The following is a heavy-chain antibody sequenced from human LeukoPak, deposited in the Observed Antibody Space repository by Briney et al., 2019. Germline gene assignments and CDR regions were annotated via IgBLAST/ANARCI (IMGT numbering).Heavy chain of an antibody. V-gene: IGHV3-11*01. CDR1: GFSFKDYY. Sequence: GGSLRLSCAASGFSFKDYYYSWIRQAPGKGLEWVSFINVNGGAMYYANFVKGRFTISRQNAQNSVYLEMNSLRDEDTAVYYCARGPRILAAGSYFFDYWGQGSLVTVSS. J-gene: IGHJ4*02. CDR3: ARGPRILAAGSYFFDY. CDR2: INVNGGAM. D-gene: IGHD6-13*01.